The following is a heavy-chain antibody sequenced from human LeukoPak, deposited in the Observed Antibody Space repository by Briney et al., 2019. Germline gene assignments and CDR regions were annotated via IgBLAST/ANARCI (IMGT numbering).Heavy chain of an antibody. J-gene: IGHJ6*02. Sequence: GGSLRLSCAASGFTFSSYSMNWVRQAPGKGLEWVSSISSSSSYIYYADSGKGRFTISRDNAKNSLYLQMNSLRAEDTAVYYCARDLPGVVGSYYYGMDVWGQGTTVTVSS. CDR2: ISSSSSYI. V-gene: IGHV3-21*01. D-gene: IGHD3-3*01. CDR3: ARDLPGVVGSYYYGMDV. CDR1: GFTFSSYS.